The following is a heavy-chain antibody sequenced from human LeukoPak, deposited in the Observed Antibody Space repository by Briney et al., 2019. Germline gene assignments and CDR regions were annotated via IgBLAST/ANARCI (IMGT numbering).Heavy chain of an antibody. J-gene: IGHJ2*01. V-gene: IGHV3-66*01. CDR2: IYSGDSA. CDR3: ARDGSYYVDWSFDL. D-gene: IGHD3-10*02. Sequence: PGGSPRLSCAASGFTISSNYMSWVRHAPAQGLERVSVIYSGDSAYYADSVKGRFTISIDNAKTSLYLQMNSLRDEDTAVYYCARDGSYYVDWSFDLWGRGTLVTVAS. CDR1: GFTISSNY.